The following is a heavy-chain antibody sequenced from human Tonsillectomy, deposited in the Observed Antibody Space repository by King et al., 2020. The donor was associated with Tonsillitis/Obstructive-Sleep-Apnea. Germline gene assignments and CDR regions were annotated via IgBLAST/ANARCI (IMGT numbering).Heavy chain of an antibody. CDR2: LYWDDDK. CDR1: GFSLITSGVG. Sequence: ITLKESGPTLVKPTQTLTLTCTFSGFSLITSGVGVGWIRQPPGKALEGLALLYWDDDKRYSPSLKSRLTITKDTSKNQVVLTMTNMDPVDTATYYCAHRPSGSYSFDYWGQGTLVTVSS. D-gene: IGHD1-26*01. J-gene: IGHJ4*02. V-gene: IGHV2-5*02. CDR3: AHRPSGSYSFDY.